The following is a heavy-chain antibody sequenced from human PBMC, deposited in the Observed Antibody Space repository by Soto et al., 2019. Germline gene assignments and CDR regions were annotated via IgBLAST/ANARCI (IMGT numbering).Heavy chain of an antibody. CDR1: GGSISNNNW. CDR3: ARDLVAGMLTY. D-gene: IGHD6-19*01. Sequence: NPSETLSLTCVVSGGSISNNNWWAWVRQPPGKGLEWIAEIYHSGSTYYNPSLKSRVTISVDTSKNQFSLKLSSVTAADTAVYYCARDLVAGMLTYWGQGTLVTVSS. V-gene: IGHV4-4*02. J-gene: IGHJ4*02. CDR2: IYHSGST.